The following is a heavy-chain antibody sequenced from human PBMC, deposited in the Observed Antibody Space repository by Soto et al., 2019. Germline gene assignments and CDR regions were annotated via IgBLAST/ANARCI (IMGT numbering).Heavy chain of an antibody. Sequence: QVQLQESGPGLVKPSGTRSLTCAVSSGSISSSNWWSWVRQPPGKGLECIGEIYHSGSTNYNPSLKSRVTISVDKSKNQFSLNLSSVTAADTSVYYCARGLIAVAGRDDFDIWGQGTMVTVSS. D-gene: IGHD6-19*01. CDR3: ARGLIAVAGRDDFDI. CDR1: SGSISSSNW. CDR2: IYHSGST. V-gene: IGHV4-4*02. J-gene: IGHJ3*02.